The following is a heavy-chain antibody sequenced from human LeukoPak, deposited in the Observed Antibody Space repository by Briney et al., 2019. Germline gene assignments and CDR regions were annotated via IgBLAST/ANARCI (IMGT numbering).Heavy chain of an antibody. CDR3: VAADGFFGVAGPPH. V-gene: IGHV1-46*01. J-gene: IGHJ4*02. CDR1: AGTFSSDY. Sequence: ASVKVSCKASAGTFSSDYFHWVRQAPGQGLLWMALCDRRGRSPEVANRFRGRVTMAEDISTSTVYMTLSDLTSEDTATYYCVAADGFFGVAGPPHWGQGTPVTVSS. D-gene: IGHD3-3*01. CDR2: CDRRGRSP.